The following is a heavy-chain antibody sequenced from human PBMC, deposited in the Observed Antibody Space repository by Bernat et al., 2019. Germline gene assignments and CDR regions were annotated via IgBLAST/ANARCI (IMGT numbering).Heavy chain of an antibody. CDR3: TTNPSNWNDVSY. CDR2: IRSKANSYAT. V-gene: IGHV3-73*01. J-gene: IGHJ4*02. CDR1: GFTFSGSA. Sequence: VQLVESGGGVVQPGRSLRLSCAASGFTFSGSAMHWVRQASGKGLEWVGRIRSKANSYATAYAASVKGRFTISRDDSKNTAYLQMNSLKTEDTAVYYCTTNPSNWNDVSYWGQGTLVTVSS. D-gene: IGHD1-1*01.